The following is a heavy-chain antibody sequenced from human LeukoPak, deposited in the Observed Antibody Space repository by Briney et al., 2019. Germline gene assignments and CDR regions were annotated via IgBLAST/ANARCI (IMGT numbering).Heavy chain of an antibody. CDR1: GFTFSDYY. J-gene: IGHJ3*02. D-gene: IGHD3-22*01. CDR2: ISSSGSTI. V-gene: IGHV3-11*01. CDR3: ARARNYYDSSGQPWDAFDI. Sequence: PGGSLRLSCAASGFTFSDYYMSWIRQAPGKGLEWVSYISSSGSTIYYADSVKGRFTISRDNAKNPLYLQMNSLRAEDTAVYYCARARNYYDSSGQPWDAFDIWGQGTMVTVSS.